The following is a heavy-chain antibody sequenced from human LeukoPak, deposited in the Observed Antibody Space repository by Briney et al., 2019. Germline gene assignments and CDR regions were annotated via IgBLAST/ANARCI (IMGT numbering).Heavy chain of an antibody. V-gene: IGHV4-59*01. J-gene: IGHJ3*02. CDR1: GGSISTYY. CDR2: IHYTGST. CDR3: ARVPQWLVVGFNRRAGFEAFDI. Sequence: PSETLSLTCTVSGGSISTYYWSWIRQPPGKGLEWIGYIHYTGSTNYNPSLKSRVTISVDTSKNQFSLKLSSVTAADTAVYYCARVPQWLVVGFNRRAGFEAFDIWGQGTMVTVSS. D-gene: IGHD6-19*01.